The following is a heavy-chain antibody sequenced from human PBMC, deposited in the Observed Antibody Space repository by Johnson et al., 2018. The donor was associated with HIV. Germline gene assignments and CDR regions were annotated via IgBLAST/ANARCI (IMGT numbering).Heavy chain of an antibody. Sequence: QVLLLESGGGLVQPGGSLRLSCAASGFTFSSYAMHWVRQAPGKGLEWVAGISYDGSNKYYADSVKGRFTISRENSKNTLYLQMNSMRAEETAVYYCAKDPGRQWLVMCAFDIWGQGTMVTVSS. J-gene: IGHJ3*02. V-gene: IGHV3-30*04. CDR2: ISYDGSNK. CDR3: AKDPGRQWLVMCAFDI. D-gene: IGHD6-19*01. CDR1: GFTFSSYA.